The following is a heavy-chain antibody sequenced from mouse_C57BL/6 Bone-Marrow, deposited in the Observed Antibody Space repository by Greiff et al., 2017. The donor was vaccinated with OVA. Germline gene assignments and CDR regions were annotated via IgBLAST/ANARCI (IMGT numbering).Heavy chain of an antibody. D-gene: IGHD1-1*01. CDR1: GYTFTSYW. CDR3: ARRGITTVVAPYAMDY. Sequence: VQLQQPGAELVKPGASVKLSCKASGYTFTSYWMHWVKQRPGRGLEWIGRTDPNSGGTKYNEKFKSKATLTVDKPSSTAYMQISSLTYEDSAVYYCARRGITTVVAPYAMDYWGQGTSVTVSS. CDR2: TDPNSGGT. J-gene: IGHJ4*01. V-gene: IGHV1-72*01.